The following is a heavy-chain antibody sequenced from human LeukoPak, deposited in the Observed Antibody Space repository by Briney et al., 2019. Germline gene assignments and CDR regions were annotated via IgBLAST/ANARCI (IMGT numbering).Heavy chain of an antibody. D-gene: IGHD2-15*01. CDR1: EYSFPNYC. V-gene: IGHV5-51*01. CDR2: IYPDDSDT. J-gene: IGHJ3*02. Sequence: GESLKISCKHSEYSFPNYCIGWVRQMPGKGLEWMGIIYPDDSDTRYSPSFQGQVTISADKSISTAYLQWSSLKPSDTAMYYCARRGGLTDAFDIWGQGTMVTVSS. CDR3: ARRGGLTDAFDI.